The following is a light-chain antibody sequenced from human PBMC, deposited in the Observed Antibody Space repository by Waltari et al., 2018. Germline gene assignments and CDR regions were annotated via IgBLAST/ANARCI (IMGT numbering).Light chain of an antibody. CDR1: QSISSY. J-gene: IGKJ2*01. Sequence: DIQMTQSPSSLSASVGDRFTIPCRESQSISSYLNWFQQKPGKAPKLLIYASSSLQSGVPSRFSGSGSETDFTLTISSLQPEDFATYYCQQSYSVPYTFGQGTKLEV. V-gene: IGKV1-39*01. CDR2: ASS. CDR3: QQSYSVPYT.